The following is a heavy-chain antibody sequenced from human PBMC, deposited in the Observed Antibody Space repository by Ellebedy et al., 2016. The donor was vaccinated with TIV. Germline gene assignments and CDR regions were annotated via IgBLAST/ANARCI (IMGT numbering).Heavy chain of an antibody. D-gene: IGHD2-15*01. Sequence: GESLKISXAASGFTFRNYRMHWVRQAPGKGLEWVSSISSSTAYIYYTDSVKGRFTISRDNARNSLFLQMNSLRAEDTAVYYCARDQDIVVGGIDYWGQGTLVTVSS. CDR3: ARDQDIVVGGIDY. CDR2: ISSSTAYI. V-gene: IGHV3-21*01. J-gene: IGHJ4*02. CDR1: GFTFRNYR.